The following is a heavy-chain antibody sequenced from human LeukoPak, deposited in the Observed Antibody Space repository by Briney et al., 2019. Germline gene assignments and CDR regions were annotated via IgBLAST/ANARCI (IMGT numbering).Heavy chain of an antibody. Sequence: GGSLRLSCAASRFTFSSYWMYWVRHAPGKGLVWVSRINSDGSSTSYADSVKGRCSISRDNAKNTLYLQMNSLRAEDTAVYYCARSPVEVDGFDIWGQGTMVTVSS. CDR1: RFTFSSYW. V-gene: IGHV3-74*01. D-gene: IGHD2-2*01. CDR2: INSDGSST. J-gene: IGHJ3*02. CDR3: ARSPVEVDGFDI.